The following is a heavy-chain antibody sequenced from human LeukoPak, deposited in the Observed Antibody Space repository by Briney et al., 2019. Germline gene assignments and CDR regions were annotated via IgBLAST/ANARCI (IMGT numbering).Heavy chain of an antibody. CDR2: ISSSSSYI. CDR1: GFTSSSYS. CDR3: ARGSGYDDYYFDY. V-gene: IGHV3-21*01. D-gene: IGHD5-12*01. J-gene: IGHJ4*02. Sequence: PGGSLRLSCAASGFTSSSYSMNWVRQAPGKGLEWVSSISSSSSYIYYADSVKGRFTISRDNAKNSLYLQMNSLRAEDTAVYYCARGSGYDDYYFDYWGQGTLVTVSS.